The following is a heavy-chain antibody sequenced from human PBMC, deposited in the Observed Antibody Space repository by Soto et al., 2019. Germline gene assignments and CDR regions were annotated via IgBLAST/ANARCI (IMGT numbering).Heavy chain of an antibody. V-gene: IGHV3-23*01. CDR2: IRGSVFEK. J-gene: IGHJ5*02. Sequence: GGSLRRSCAASGFIFENFGMSWVRQAPGKGLEWISSIRGSVFEKYCADSVKGRLTISRDNSKSTGYLELNNLSAEDTAVPHCAQHQGLELVPLVTAAWFDPWGQG. CDR1: GFIFENFG. D-gene: IGHD1-26*01. CDR3: AQHQGLELVPLVTAAWFDP.